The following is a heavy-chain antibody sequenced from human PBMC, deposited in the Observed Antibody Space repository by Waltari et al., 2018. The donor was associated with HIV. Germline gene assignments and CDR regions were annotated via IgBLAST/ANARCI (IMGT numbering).Heavy chain of an antibody. Sequence: VQLQESGPGLVQPSGTLSLTCPVPGGSISSSNWWSWVLQPPGKGLVWIGEIYHSGSTNYNPSLKRRVTISVDKSKNQFSLKRSSVTAADTAVYSCARVSHSHYYDTIGHPGFHYWGQGTLVTVSS. CDR3: ARVSHSHYYDTIGHPGFHY. D-gene: IGHD3-22*01. V-gene: IGHV4-4*02. J-gene: IGHJ4*02. CDR1: GGSISSSNW. CDR2: IYHSGST.